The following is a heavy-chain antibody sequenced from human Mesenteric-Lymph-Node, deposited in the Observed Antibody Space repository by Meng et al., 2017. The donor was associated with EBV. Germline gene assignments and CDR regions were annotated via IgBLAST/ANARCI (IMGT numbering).Heavy chain of an antibody. CDR1: GFSFSSYW. Sequence: VQLLGSGGVLVQPGGSLRLSCAASGFSFSSYWMHWVRQTPGKGLMWLARISSDATITNYADSVKGRFTISRDNAKNTLYLQMNSLRVEDTAMYYCARAMVDYWGQGTLVTVSS. CDR3: ARAMVDY. V-gene: IGHV3-74*01. CDR2: ISSDATIT. D-gene: IGHD2-8*01. J-gene: IGHJ4*02.